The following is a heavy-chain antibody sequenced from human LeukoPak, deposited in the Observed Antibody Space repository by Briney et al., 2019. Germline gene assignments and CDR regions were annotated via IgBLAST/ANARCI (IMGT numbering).Heavy chain of an antibody. D-gene: IGHD1-26*01. CDR3: AKDNRKWELLRWDAFDI. CDR2: ISWNSGSI. V-gene: IGHV3-9*01. CDR1: GFTFDDYA. J-gene: IGHJ3*02. Sequence: GGSLRLSCAASGFTFDDYAMHWVRQAPGKGLEWVSGISWNSGSIGYADSVKGRFTISRDNAKNSLYLQMNSLRAEDTALYYCAKDNRKWELLRWDAFDIWGQGTMVTVSS.